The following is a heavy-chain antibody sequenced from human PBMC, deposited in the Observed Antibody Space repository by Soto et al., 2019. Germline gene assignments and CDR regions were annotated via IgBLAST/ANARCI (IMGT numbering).Heavy chain of an antibody. CDR2: ISYDGSNK. V-gene: IGHV3-30-3*01. CDR1: GFTFSSYA. CDR3: ARDGGSGWYSVSYFDY. D-gene: IGHD6-19*01. Sequence: GGSLRLSCAASGFTFSSYAMHWVRRAPGKGLEWVAVISYDGSNKYYADSVKGRFTISRDNSKNTLYLQMNSLRAEDTAVYYCARDGGSGWYSVSYFDYWGQGTLVTVSS. J-gene: IGHJ4*02.